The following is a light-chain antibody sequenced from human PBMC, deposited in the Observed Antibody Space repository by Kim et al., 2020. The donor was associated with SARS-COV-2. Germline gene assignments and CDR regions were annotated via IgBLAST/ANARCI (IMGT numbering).Light chain of an antibody. CDR2: RAS. CDR1: QGISTY. Sequence: GDRVTITCRASQGISTYLAWYQQIPGKAPKLLIYRASTLQSGVPSRFSGSGSGTEFTLTISNLQPEDFAIYYCQQLNSYPWTFGQGTKV. V-gene: IGKV1-9*01. J-gene: IGKJ1*01. CDR3: QQLNSYPWT.